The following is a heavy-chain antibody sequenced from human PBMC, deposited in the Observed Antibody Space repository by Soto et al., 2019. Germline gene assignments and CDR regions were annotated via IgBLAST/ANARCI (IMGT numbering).Heavy chain of an antibody. CDR2: IIPIFGTA. CDR1: GGTFSSYA. D-gene: IGHD1-1*01. V-gene: IGHV1-69*01. J-gene: IGHJ4*02. CDR3: ARSLTLRGYNPLFDY. Sequence: QVQLVQSGAEVKKPGSSVKVSCKASGGTFSSYAISWVRQAPGQGLEWMGGIIPIFGTANYAQKFQGRVTITADESTSTAYMELSGLRSEDTAVYYCARSLTLRGYNPLFDYWGQGTLVTVSS.